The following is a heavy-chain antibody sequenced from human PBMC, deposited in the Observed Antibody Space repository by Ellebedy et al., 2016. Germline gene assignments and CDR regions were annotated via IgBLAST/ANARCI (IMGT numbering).Heavy chain of an antibody. CDR3: ARDPDDSDFDY. CDR1: GGSISSNNW. D-gene: IGHD1-14*01. J-gene: IGHJ4*02. V-gene: IGHV4-4*02. CDR2: IRYDGHT. Sequence: SETLSLTCAVSGGSISSNNWWTWVRQPPGKGLEWIASIRYDGHTYNNLSLKSRVTISLDPSKNQVSLRLRSVTAADTAVYYCARDPDDSDFDYWGQGTLVSVSS.